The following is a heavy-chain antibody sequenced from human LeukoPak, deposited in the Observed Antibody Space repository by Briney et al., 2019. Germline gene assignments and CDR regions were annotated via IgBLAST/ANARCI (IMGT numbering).Heavy chain of an antibody. CDR2: INSDGRTT. Sequence: PGGSLRLSCAASGFAFNGYWLHWVRQAPGKGLVWVSHINSDGRTTIYADSVKGRFTISRDNAKNSLYLQMDSLRAEDTAVYYCARDARGGLGSGMDVWGQGTTVTVSS. D-gene: IGHD3-16*01. CDR3: ARDARGGLGSGMDV. V-gene: IGHV3-74*01. CDR1: GFAFNGYW. J-gene: IGHJ6*02.